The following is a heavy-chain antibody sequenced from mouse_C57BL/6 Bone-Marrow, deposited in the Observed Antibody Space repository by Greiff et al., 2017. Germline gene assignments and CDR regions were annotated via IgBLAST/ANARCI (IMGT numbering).Heavy chain of an antibody. V-gene: IGHV5-9-1*02. CDR3: TRRYDVGYAMDY. CDR2: ISSGGDYI. CDR1: GFTFSSYA. D-gene: IGHD2-12*01. J-gene: IGHJ4*01. Sequence: EVKLMESGEGLVKPGGSLKLSCAASGFTFSSYAMSWVRQTPEKRLEWVAYISSGGDYIYYADTVKGRFTISRDNARNTLYLQMSSLKSEDTAMYYCTRRYDVGYAMDYWGQGTSVTVSS.